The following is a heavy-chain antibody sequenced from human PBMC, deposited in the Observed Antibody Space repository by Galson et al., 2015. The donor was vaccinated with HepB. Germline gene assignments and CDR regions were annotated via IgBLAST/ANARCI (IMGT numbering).Heavy chain of an antibody. J-gene: IGHJ5*02. CDR2: ISGSGGST. D-gene: IGHD2-2*01. Sequence: SLRLSCAASGFTFSSYAMSWVRQAPGKGLEWVSAISGSGGSTYYADSVKGRFTISRDNSKNTLYLQMNSLRAEDTAVYYCAKQDSGWYQLLIWSWFDPWGQGTLVTVSS. V-gene: IGHV3-23*01. CDR1: GFTFSSYA. CDR3: AKQDSGWYQLLIWSWFDP.